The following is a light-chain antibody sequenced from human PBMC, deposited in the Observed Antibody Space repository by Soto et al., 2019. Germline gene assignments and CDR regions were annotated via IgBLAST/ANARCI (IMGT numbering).Light chain of an antibody. V-gene: IGKV3-20*01. CDR2: GAS. J-gene: IGKJ3*01. CDR1: QSVSSSY. CDR3: QQYGSSLFT. Sequence: EIVLTQSPGTLSLSPGERATLSCRASQSVSSSYLAWYQQKPGQAPRLLIYGASSRATGIPDRFSGSGSGTDFTLTISRLEPEVFAVDYCQQYGSSLFTFGPGTKVDIK.